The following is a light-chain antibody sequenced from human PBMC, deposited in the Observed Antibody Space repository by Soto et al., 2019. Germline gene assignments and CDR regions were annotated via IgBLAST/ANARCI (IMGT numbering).Light chain of an antibody. Sequence: DIQLTQSPSSLSASVGDRVTLTCRASQVIGTYLNWYQFKPGKAPQLLIYAASTLQSGVPSRFSGSGSGPNFTLTISALQPEDFATYYCQQSHSTLWTFGQGTKVEIK. CDR3: QQSHSTLWT. V-gene: IGKV1-39*01. J-gene: IGKJ1*01. CDR2: AAS. CDR1: QVIGTY.